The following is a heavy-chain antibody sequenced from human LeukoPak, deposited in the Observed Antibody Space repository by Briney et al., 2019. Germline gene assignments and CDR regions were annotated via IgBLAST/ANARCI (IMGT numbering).Heavy chain of an antibody. J-gene: IGHJ4*02. Sequence: SETLSLTCTVSGGSISSSSYYWGWIRQPPGKGLEWIGSIYYSGTTYYNPSLKSRVAISVDTSKNQFSLNLSSVTAADTAVYYCASTVGTAMVNYWGQGTLVTVSS. CDR3: ASTVGTAMVNY. D-gene: IGHD5-18*01. V-gene: IGHV4-39*01. CDR1: GGSISSSSYY. CDR2: IYYSGTT.